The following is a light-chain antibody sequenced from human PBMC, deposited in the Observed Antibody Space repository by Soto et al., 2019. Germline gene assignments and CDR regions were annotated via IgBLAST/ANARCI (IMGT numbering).Light chain of an antibody. CDR2: YDS. CDR1: NIGSKN. V-gene: IGLV3-9*01. J-gene: IGLJ2*01. CDR3: QVWDSSNVV. Sequence: SYELTQPLSVSVALGQTARITCGGNNIGSKNVHWYQQKPGQAPVLVIYYDSNRPSGIPERFSGSNSGNTATLTSSRAQAGDEADYYCQVWDSSNVVFGGGTKLTVL.